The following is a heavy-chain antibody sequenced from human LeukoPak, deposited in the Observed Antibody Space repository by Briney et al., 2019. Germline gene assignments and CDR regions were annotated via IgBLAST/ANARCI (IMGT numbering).Heavy chain of an antibody. V-gene: IGHV6-1*01. CDR2: TYYRSKWYY. CDR3: ALARSEYHYGMDV. Sequence: SQTLSLTCAISGDSVSSISVAWNWVRQSPSRGLEWLGRTYYRSKWYYEYAVSVKGRININPDPSKNQFSLQLNSVTPEDTAVYYCALARSEYHYGMDVWGQGTTVTVSS. CDR1: GDSVSSISVA. J-gene: IGHJ6*02.